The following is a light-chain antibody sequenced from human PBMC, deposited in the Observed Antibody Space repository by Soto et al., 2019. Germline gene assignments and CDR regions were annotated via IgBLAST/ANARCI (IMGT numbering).Light chain of an antibody. CDR1: SSDVGGYNY. CDR3: SSYTSSRV. CDR2: EVS. J-gene: IGLJ1*01. V-gene: IGLV2-14*01. Sequence: QSALTQPASVSGSPGQSITISCTGTSSDVGGYNYVSWYQQHPGKAPKLMIYEVSNRPSGVSNRFSGSKSGNTASLTISWLQAEDEADYYCSSYTSSRVFGTGTKLTVL.